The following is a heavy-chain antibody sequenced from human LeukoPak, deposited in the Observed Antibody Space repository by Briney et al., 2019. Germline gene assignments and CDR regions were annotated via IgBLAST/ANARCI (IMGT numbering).Heavy chain of an antibody. Sequence: GASVKVSCKASGGTFSSYAISWVRQAPGQGLEWMGGIIPIFGTANYAQKFQGRVTITADESTSTAYMELSSLRSEDTAVYYCARARFIDSGSYYYFDYWGQGTLVTVSS. CDR2: IIPIFGTA. CDR3: ARARFIDSGSYYYFDY. V-gene: IGHV1-69*13. D-gene: IGHD1-26*01. CDR1: GGTFSSYA. J-gene: IGHJ4*02.